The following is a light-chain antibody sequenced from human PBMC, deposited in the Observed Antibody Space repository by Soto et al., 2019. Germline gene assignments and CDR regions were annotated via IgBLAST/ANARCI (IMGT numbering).Light chain of an antibody. J-gene: IGKJ1*01. CDR1: QSVGSSY. Sequence: EIVLTQSLATLSLSPGERAALSCRASQSVGSSYLAWYQQKPGQAPRLLIYGASTRATGIPARFSGSGSGTEFTLTISSLQSEDFAVYYCQQYNDWPPWTFGQGTKVDIK. CDR3: QQYNDWPPWT. V-gene: IGKV3-15*01. CDR2: GAS.